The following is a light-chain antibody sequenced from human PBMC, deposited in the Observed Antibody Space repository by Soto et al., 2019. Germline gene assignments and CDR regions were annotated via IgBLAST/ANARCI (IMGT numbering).Light chain of an antibody. V-gene: IGKV3-11*01. J-gene: IGKJ1*01. CDR3: LQDYDYPWT. CDR1: QSVSSY. CDR2: GTS. Sequence: EIVLTQSPSTLSLSPGERATLSCRASQSVSSYLAWYQQKPGQAPRLLIYGTSNRATGIPDRFSGSGSGTDFTLTISSLQPEDFATYYCLQDYDYPWTFGQGTKVDIK.